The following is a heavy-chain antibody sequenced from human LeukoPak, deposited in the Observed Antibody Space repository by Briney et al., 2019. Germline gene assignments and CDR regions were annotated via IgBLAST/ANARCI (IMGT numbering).Heavy chain of an antibody. Sequence: GASVKVSCKASGYTFTSYDINWVRQAPGQGLEWMGWISGYNGNTNYAQKFQGRVTMTTDTSTTTAYMELRSLRSDDTAVYYCTRTSGSYFDYWGQGTLVTVSS. CDR2: ISGYNGNT. V-gene: IGHV1-18*01. D-gene: IGHD1-26*01. CDR3: TRTSGSYFDY. CDR1: GYTFTSYD. J-gene: IGHJ4*02.